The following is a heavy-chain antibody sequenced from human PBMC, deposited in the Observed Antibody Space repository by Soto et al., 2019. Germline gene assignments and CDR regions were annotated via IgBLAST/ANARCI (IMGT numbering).Heavy chain of an antibody. Sequence: ASVKLSCKTSGYAFPHYVINWVRQAPGHGLEWMGFSTHTGNTNYAQNFQGRVVLTTDTSTSTAYMEVTSLRSDDTAVYYCARSGEHPLDYWGQGTPVT. CDR3: ARSGEHPLDY. V-gene: IGHV1-18*01. J-gene: IGHJ4*02. D-gene: IGHD1-26*01. CDR1: GYAFPHYV. CDR2: STHTGNT.